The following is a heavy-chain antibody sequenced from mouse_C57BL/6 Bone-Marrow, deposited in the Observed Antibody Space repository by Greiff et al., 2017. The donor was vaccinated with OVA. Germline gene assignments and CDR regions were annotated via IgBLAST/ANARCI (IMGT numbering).Heavy chain of an antibody. J-gene: IGHJ2*01. V-gene: IGHV5-17*01. CDR3: AKLTGGFDY. CDR1: GFTFSDYG. CDR2: ISSGSSTI. D-gene: IGHD4-1*01. Sequence: EVQLVESGGGLVQPGGSLKLSCAASGFTFSDYGMHWVRQAPEKGLEWVAYISSGSSTIYYADTVKGRFTISRDNAKNTLFLQMTSLRSEDTAMYYCAKLTGGFDYWGQGTTLTVSS.